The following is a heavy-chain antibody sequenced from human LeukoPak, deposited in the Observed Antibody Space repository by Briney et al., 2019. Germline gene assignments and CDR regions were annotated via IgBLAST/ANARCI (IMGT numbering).Heavy chain of an antibody. CDR2: INHSGST. J-gene: IGHJ5*02. Sequence: PSETLSLTCAVYGGSFSGYYWSWIRQPPGKGLEWIGEINHSGSTNYNPSLKSRVTISVDTSKNQFSLKLSSVTAADTAVYYCVRGGITGGWYRRVEITNWFDPWGQGTLVTVSS. CDR1: GGSFSGYY. D-gene: IGHD6-19*01. CDR3: VRGGITGGWYRRVEITNWFDP. V-gene: IGHV4-34*01.